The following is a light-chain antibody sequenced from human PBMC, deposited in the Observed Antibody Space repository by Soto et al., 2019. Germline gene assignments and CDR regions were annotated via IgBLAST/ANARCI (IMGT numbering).Light chain of an antibody. V-gene: IGKV3D-20*02. CDR1: QSVSSSY. CDR3: QQRSDWPPT. CDR2: GAS. J-gene: IGKJ1*01. Sequence: EIVLTQSPGTLSLSPGERATLSFRASQSVSSSYLAWYQQKPGQAPRLLIYGASSRATGIPDRFSGSGSGTDFTLAISSLEAEDFAVYYCQQRSDWPPTFGQGTKVDIK.